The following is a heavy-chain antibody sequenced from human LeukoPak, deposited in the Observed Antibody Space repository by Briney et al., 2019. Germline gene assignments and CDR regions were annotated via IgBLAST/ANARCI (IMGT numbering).Heavy chain of an antibody. CDR1: GFTFSSYA. CDR2: ISGSGGST. Sequence: GGSLRLSCAASGFTFSSYAMSWVRQAPGKGLEWVSAISGSGGSTYYADSVKGRFTISRDNSKNTLYLQMNSLRAEDTAVYYCAKDGSIWFGPINVGYYYGMDVWGQGTTVTVSS. V-gene: IGHV3-23*01. J-gene: IGHJ6*02. CDR3: AKDGSIWFGPINVGYYYGMDV. D-gene: IGHD3-10*01.